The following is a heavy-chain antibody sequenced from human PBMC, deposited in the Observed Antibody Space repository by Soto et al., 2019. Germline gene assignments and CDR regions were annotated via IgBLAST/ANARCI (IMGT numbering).Heavy chain of an antibody. Sequence: PWGSLRLSCLASGFIFLSYAIHFFRHSPGKGLEWVAVITYDGANGYYADSVRGRFAISRDNSKSTLFLQMNSLRPEDTAVYYCARAFSGSYPNFDYWGQGTLVTVSS. CDR1: GFIFLSYA. CDR3: ARAFSGSYPNFDY. V-gene: IGHV3-30*09. D-gene: IGHD1-26*01. CDR2: ITYDGANG. J-gene: IGHJ4*02.